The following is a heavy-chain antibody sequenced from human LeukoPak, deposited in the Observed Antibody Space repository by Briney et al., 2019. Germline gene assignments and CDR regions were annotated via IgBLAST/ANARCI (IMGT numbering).Heavy chain of an antibody. CDR1: GGSISSYY. Sequence: PSETLSLTCTVSGGSISSYYWSWIRQPAGKGLEWIGRIDTSGNTNYKPSLKSRVTMSVDTSKNQFSLKLSSVTAADTAVYYCARVPTVTFFDYWGQGTLVTVSS. CDR2: IDTSGNT. J-gene: IGHJ4*02. CDR3: ARVPTVTFFDY. D-gene: IGHD4-17*01. V-gene: IGHV4-4*07.